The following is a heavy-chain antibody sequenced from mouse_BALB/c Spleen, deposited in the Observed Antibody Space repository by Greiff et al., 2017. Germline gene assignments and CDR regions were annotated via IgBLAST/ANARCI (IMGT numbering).Heavy chain of an antibody. D-gene: IGHD2-1*01. CDR1: GYTFTSYT. CDR3: ARDYGNSHWYFDV. J-gene: IGHJ1*01. V-gene: IGHV1-4*01. Sequence: QVQLQQSGAELARPGASVKMSCKASGYTFTSYTMHWVNQRPGQGLEWIGYINPSSGYTNYNQKFKDKATLTADKSSSTAYMQLSSLTSEDSAVYYCARDYGNSHWYFDVWGAGTTVTVSS. CDR2: INPSSGYT.